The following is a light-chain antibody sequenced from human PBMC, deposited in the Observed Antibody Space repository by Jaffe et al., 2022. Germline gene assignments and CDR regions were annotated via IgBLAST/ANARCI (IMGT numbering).Light chain of an antibody. CDR3: QQYYSPRAMYT. J-gene: IGKJ2*01. Sequence: DIVMTQSPDSLAVSLGERATINCKSSQSVLYSSNNKNYLAWYQQKPGQPPKLLIYWASTRESGVPDRFSGSGSGTDFTLTISSLQAEDVAVYYCQQYYSPRAMYTFGQGTKLEIK. V-gene: IGKV4-1*01. CDR2: WAS. CDR1: QSVLYSSNNKNY.